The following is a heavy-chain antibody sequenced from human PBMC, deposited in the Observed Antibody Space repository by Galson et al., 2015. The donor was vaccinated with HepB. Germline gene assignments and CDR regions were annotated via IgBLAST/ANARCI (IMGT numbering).Heavy chain of an antibody. CDR2: IVPSDSYT. Sequence: QSGAEVKKPGESLRISCKGSGYSFTSYWTSWVRQMPGKGLEWMGRIVPSDSYTNYSPSFQGHVTISADKSISTAYLQWSSLKASDTAMYYCARRAYSGYELDYWGQGTLVTVSS. CDR1: GYSFTSYW. V-gene: IGHV5-10-1*01. D-gene: IGHD5-12*01. J-gene: IGHJ4*02. CDR3: ARRAYSGYELDY.